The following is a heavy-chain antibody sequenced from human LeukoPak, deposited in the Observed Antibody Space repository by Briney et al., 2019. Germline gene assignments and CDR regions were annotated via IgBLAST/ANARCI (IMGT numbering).Heavy chain of an antibody. Sequence: ASVKVSCKVSGYTLTELSMHWVRQAPGKGLEWMGGFDPEDGETIYAQKFQGRVTMTEDTSTDTAYMELSSLRSEDTAVYYCARQGETQPMFHDYVWGSPPLFDYWGQGTLVTVSS. CDR2: FDPEDGET. J-gene: IGHJ4*02. D-gene: IGHD3-16*01. CDR3: ARQGETQPMFHDYVWGSPPLFDY. CDR1: GYTLTELS. V-gene: IGHV1-24*01.